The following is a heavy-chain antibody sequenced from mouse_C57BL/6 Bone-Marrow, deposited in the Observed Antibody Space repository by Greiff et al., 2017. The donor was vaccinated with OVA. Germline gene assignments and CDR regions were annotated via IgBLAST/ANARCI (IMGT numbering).Heavy chain of an antibody. CDR3: TRSEYYGSPWFAY. V-gene: IGHV1-15*01. Sequence: QVQLQQSGAELVRPGASVTLSCKASGYTFTDYEMHWVKQTPVHGLEWIGAIDPETGGTAYNQKFKGKAILTADKSSSTAYMELRSLTSEDSAVYYCTRSEYYGSPWFAYWGQGTLVTVSA. CDR2: IDPETGGT. J-gene: IGHJ3*01. D-gene: IGHD1-1*01. CDR1: GYTFTDYE.